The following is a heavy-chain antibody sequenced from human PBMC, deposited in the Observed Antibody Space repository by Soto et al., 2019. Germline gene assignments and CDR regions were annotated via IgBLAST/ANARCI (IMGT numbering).Heavy chain of an antibody. CDR3: AREPLRNYVYYVMDG. CDR2: ISSSSSYI. Sequence: PGRSLRISCAASGLTFSSYSMNWVRQAPGKGLEWVSSISSSSSYIYYADSVKGRFTISRDNAKNSLYLQMNSLRAEDTAVYYCAREPLRNYVYYVMDGRGGGTTVTVSS. J-gene: IGHJ6*04. CDR1: GLTFSSYS. V-gene: IGHV3-21*01. D-gene: IGHD1-7*01.